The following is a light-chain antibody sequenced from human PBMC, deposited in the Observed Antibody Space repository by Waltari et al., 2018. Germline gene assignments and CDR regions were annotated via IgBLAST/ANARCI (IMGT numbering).Light chain of an antibody. CDR1: QNIDNF. Sequence: DIQMTQSPSSVSASVGDRVTIACRASQNIDNFLNLYQHKPGEAPQVLVFAASTLQDGVPSRFSASASGTHFTLTIGSLQPEDFATYYCQQSHSPPFTFGQGT. CDR3: QQSHSPPFT. CDR2: AAS. V-gene: IGKV1-39*01. J-gene: IGKJ2*01.